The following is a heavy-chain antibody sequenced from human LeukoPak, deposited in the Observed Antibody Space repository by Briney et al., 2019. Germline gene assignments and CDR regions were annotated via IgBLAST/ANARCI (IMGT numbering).Heavy chain of an antibody. Sequence: PSETLSLTCAVSGGSISSSNWWSWVRQPPGKGLEWIGEIYHSGSTNYNPSLKSRVTISVDTSKNQFSLKLSSVTAADTAVYYCASTIFGVVTTFDYWGQGTLVTVSS. D-gene: IGHD3-3*01. CDR1: GGSISSSNW. V-gene: IGHV4-4*02. J-gene: IGHJ4*02. CDR2: IYHSGST. CDR3: ASTIFGVVTTFDY.